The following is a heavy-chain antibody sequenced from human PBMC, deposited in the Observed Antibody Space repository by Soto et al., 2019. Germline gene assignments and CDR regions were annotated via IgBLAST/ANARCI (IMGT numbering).Heavy chain of an antibody. V-gene: IGHV1-2*02. CDR2: LNPHSGST. Sequence: VQVVQSGAEVQKPGASVKISCKTSGYSFTDDYLHWVRQAPGQGLAWVGWLNPHSGSTNFAQKFLGRVSMTRDTSNSAADMELLSQTSDDTAIYYCARAVDCGEDWYSYGMDVWGQGTTATVSS. J-gene: IGHJ6*02. CDR1: GYSFTDDY. CDR3: ARAVDCGEDWYSYGMDV. D-gene: IGHD2-21*02.